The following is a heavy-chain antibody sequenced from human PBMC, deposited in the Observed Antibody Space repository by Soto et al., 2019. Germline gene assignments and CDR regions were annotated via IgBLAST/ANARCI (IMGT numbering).Heavy chain of an antibody. Sequence: QLQLQESGPGLVKPSETLSLTCTVSGGSISSSSYYWGWIRQPPGKGLEWIGSIYYSGSTYYTPSLKSRVTISVDTSKNQFSLKLSSVTAADTAVYYCARHNTRSGWYFDYWGQGTLVTVSS. CDR1: GGSISSSSYY. CDR2: IYYSGST. D-gene: IGHD6-19*01. V-gene: IGHV4-39*01. J-gene: IGHJ4*02. CDR3: ARHNTRSGWYFDY.